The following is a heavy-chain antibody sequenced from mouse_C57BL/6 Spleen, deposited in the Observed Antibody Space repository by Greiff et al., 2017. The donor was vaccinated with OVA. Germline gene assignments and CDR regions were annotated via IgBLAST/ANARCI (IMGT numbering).Heavy chain of an antibody. CDR1: GYPFPSSW. V-gene: IGHV1-61*01. CDR2: IYPSDSET. Sequence: QVQLQQPGAELVRPGSSVTLSCKSSGYPFPSSWLAWVMHSPVPVLALIGNIYPSDSETHYNQKFKDKATLTVDKSSSTAYMQLSSLTSEDSAVYYCARLSWSFAYWGQGTLVTVSA. CDR3: ARLSWSFAY. J-gene: IGHJ3*01.